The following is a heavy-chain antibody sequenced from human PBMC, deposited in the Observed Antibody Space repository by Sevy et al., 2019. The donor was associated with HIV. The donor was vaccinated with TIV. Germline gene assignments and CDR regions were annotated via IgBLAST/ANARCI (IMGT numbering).Heavy chain of an antibody. J-gene: IGHJ5*02. V-gene: IGHV1-18*01. D-gene: IGHD3-10*01. CDR3: ARLSTARGKSNWFDP. CDR1: GYTFSSYD. Sequence: ASVKVSCKASGYTFSSYDISWVRQAPGQGLEWMGGIGAYNGNRKYAQNLQDRVTMTTDTSTSTAYMELRSLRSDDTAVYFCARLSTARGKSNWFDPWGQGTLVTISS. CDR2: IGAYNGNR.